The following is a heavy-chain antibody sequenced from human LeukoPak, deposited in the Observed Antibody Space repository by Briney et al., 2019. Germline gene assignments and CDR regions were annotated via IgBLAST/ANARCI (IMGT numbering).Heavy chain of an antibody. Sequence: ASVKVSCKASGYTFTSYDINWVRQATGQGLEWMGWMNPNSGNTGYAQKFQGRVTITRNTSISTAYMELSSLRSEDTAVYYCARGTLYCSSTSCDKGGHFGYWGQGTLVTVSS. CDR3: ARGTLYCSSTSCDKGGHFGY. D-gene: IGHD2-2*02. CDR2: MNPNSGNT. CDR1: GYTFTSYD. V-gene: IGHV1-8*03. J-gene: IGHJ4*02.